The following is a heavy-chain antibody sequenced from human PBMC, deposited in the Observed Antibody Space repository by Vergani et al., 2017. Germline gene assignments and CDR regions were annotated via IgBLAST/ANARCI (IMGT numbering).Heavy chain of an antibody. V-gene: IGHV5-51*01. CDR3: SRLYGRDSSGSKYFDY. J-gene: IGHJ4*02. D-gene: IGHD3-22*01. Sequence: EVQLVQSGAEVKKPGESLKISCQISGYSFTNYWIGWVRQMPGKGLEWMGIIHPADSATRYSPSFQAQVTISVDKSISTAYLQRSSLRASDSAMYYCSRLYGRDSSGSKYFDYWGQGTLVTVSS. CDR2: IHPADSAT. CDR1: GYSFTNYW.